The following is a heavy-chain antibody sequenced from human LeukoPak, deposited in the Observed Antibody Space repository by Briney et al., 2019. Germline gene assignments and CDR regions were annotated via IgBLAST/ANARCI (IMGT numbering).Heavy chain of an antibody. CDR1: GFTFSSYA. Sequence: QPGGSLRLSCAASGFTFSSYAMSWVRQAPGKGLEWVSAISGSGGSTYYADSVKGRFTISRDNSKNTLYLQMNSLRAEDTAVYYCARAATVVTPRAKSRPKYYFDYWGQGTLVTVSS. D-gene: IGHD4-23*01. CDR3: ARAATVVTPRAKSRPKYYFDY. CDR2: ISGSGGST. V-gene: IGHV3-23*01. J-gene: IGHJ4*02.